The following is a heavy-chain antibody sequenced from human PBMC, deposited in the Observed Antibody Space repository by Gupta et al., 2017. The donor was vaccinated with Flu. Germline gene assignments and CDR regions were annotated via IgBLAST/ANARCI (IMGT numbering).Heavy chain of an antibody. CDR1: GGTFRKYI. CDR3: ARDLRGPYDF. D-gene: IGHD3/OR15-3a*01. Sequence: QVQLVQSGAEVKTPGSSVKVSCKASGGTFRKYIFSWVRQAPGQGLEWMGGTNPIFGSANYAQKFQGRVTITADKSTSTTYMELSSLRSDDTAVYYCARDLRGPYDFWGQGTLVTVSS. V-gene: IGHV1-69*06. J-gene: IGHJ1*01. CDR2: TNPIFGSA.